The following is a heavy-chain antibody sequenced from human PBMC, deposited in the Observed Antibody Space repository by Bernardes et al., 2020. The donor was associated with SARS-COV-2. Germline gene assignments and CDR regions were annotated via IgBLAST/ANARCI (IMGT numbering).Heavy chain of an antibody. CDR2: INHNADT. J-gene: IGHJ4*02. D-gene: IGHD7-27*01. Sequence: AETLSLTCAVSDCSINSYWLSWVRQPPGKGLEWIWGINHNADTHYNPSLKSRVSISIDKSKNQFSLKVNAVTDADTAVYYCANAGDYRPGGDYWGQGTLVTVSS. CDR3: ANAGDYRPGGDY. CDR1: DCSINSYW. V-gene: IGHV4-4*02.